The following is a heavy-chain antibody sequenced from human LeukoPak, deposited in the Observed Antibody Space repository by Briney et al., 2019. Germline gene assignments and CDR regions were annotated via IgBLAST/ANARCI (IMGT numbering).Heavy chain of an antibody. D-gene: IGHD5-24*01. V-gene: IGHV3-23*01. CDR2: ISGSGSGGST. CDR3: AKSGYNRFDY. Sequence: GGSLRLSCAASGFTFSSSAMSWVRPAPGKGLEWVSNISGSGSGGSTYYADSVKGRFTISRDNSKNTLYLQMNSLRAEDTAVYYCAKSGYNRFDYWGQGTLVTVSS. J-gene: IGHJ4*02. CDR1: GFTFSSSA.